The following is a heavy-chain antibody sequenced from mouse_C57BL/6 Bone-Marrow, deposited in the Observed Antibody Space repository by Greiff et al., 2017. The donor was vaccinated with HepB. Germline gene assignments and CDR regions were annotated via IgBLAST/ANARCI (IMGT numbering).Heavy chain of an antibody. D-gene: IGHD2-10*01. V-gene: IGHV1-63*01. J-gene: IGHJ2*01. CDR2: IYPGGGYT. Sequence: VQVVESGAELVRPGTSVKMSCKASGYTFTNYWIGWAKQRPGHGLEWIGDIYPGGGYTNYNEKFKGKATLTADTSSSTAYMQFSSLTSEDSAIYYCARVLLYYFDYWGQGTTLTVSS. CDR1: GYTFTNYW. CDR3: ARVLLYYFDY.